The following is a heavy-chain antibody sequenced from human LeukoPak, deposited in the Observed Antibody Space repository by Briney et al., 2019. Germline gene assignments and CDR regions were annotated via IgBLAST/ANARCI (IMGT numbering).Heavy chain of an antibody. D-gene: IGHD5-18*01. CDR3: ARDRGYSYGPIYYYYYGMDV. J-gene: IGHJ6*02. Sequence: GGSLRLSCAASGFTFSSYAMHWVRQAPGKGLEWVAVVSYDGSNKYYADSVKGRFTISRDSSKNTLYLQMNSLRAEDTAVYYCARDRGYSYGPIYYYYYGMDVWGQGTTVTVSS. CDR2: VSYDGSNK. V-gene: IGHV3-30-3*01. CDR1: GFTFSSYA.